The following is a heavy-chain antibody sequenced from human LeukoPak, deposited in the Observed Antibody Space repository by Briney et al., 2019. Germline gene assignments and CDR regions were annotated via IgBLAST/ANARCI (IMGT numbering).Heavy chain of an antibody. CDR2: IKEDGSEA. Sequence: GGSLRLSCAASGLTISGHWMAWVRQAPGKGLEWVAGIKEDGSEAHYVDSVKGRFTISRDNAKNSLYLQMNSLRAEDTAVYYCAREYYYDSSHAFDIWGQGTMVTVSS. J-gene: IGHJ3*02. D-gene: IGHD3-22*01. CDR1: GLTISGHW. CDR3: AREYYYDSSHAFDI. V-gene: IGHV3-7*01.